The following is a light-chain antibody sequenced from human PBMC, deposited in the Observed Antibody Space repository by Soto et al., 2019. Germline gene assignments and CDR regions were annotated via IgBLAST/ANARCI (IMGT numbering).Light chain of an antibody. J-gene: IGKJ2*01. CDR2: GAS. CDR1: QSVSSSY. Sequence: EIVLTQSPGTLSLSPGERATLSCRASQSVSSSYLAWYQQKPGQAPTLLIHGASSRPTGIPDRFSGSGSGIDFTLIISRLEPEDFGVYYCQHSGTFGQGTKLEIK. CDR3: QHSGT. V-gene: IGKV3-20*01.